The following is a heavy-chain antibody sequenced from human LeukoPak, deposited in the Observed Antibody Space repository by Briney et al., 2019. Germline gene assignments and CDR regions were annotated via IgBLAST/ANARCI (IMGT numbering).Heavy chain of an antibody. CDR2: INPTGGST. Sequence: ASVKVSCKASGYTFTSYDINWVRQATGQGLEWMGLINPTGGSTGYAQKFQGRVTMTRDMSTSTDYMELSSLRSEDTAIYYCARDNSVADTAWWFRPWGQGTLVNV. CDR1: GYTFTSYD. V-gene: IGHV1-46*01. J-gene: IGHJ5*02. CDR3: ARDNSVADTAWWFRP. D-gene: IGHD5-18*01.